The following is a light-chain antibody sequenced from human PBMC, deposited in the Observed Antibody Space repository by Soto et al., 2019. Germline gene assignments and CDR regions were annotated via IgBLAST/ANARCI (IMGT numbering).Light chain of an antibody. V-gene: IGKV1-39*01. Sequence: DIHMTQSPSSLSASVGDRVTITCRASQRIGSYLNWYQQERGKAPKLLINSASNLQSGVSSRFSGSGSGTDFTLTISSLQPEDFATYYCQKSYIIPRTFGQGTKVDIK. J-gene: IGKJ1*01. CDR3: QKSYIIPRT. CDR2: SAS. CDR1: QRIGSY.